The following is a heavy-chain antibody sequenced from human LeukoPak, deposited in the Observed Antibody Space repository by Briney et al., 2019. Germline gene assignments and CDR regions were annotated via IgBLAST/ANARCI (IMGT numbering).Heavy chain of an antibody. V-gene: IGHV3-23*01. CDR2: ISGSGGST. J-gene: IGHJ4*02. CDR3: AKDTDYYGSGSQDY. CDR1: GFTFSSYG. Sequence: GGSLRLSCAASGFTFSSYGMSWVRQAPGKGLEWVSAISGSGGSTYYADSVKGRFTISRDNSKNTLYLQMNSLRAEDTAVYYCAKDTDYYGSGSQDYWGQGTLVTVSS. D-gene: IGHD3-10*01.